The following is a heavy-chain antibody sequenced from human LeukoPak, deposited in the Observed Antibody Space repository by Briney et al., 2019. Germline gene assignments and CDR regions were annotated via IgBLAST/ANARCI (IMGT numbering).Heavy chain of an antibody. CDR1: GGSISSYY. Sequence: SETLSLTRTVSGGSISSYYWSWIRQPPGKGLEWIGYIYYSGSTNYNPSLKSRVTISVDTSKNQFSLKLSSVTAADTAVYYCARVGPGPDWLLSHYYYYMDVWGKGTTVTVSS. CDR2: IYYSGST. V-gene: IGHV4-59*01. J-gene: IGHJ6*03. CDR3: ARVGPGPDWLLSHYYYYMDV. D-gene: IGHD3-9*01.